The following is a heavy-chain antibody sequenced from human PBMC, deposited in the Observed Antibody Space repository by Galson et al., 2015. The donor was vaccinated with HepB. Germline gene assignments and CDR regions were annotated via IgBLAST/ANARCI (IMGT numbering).Heavy chain of an antibody. CDR3: ARDRTVATDGHYYYYGMDG. D-gene: IGHD5-12*01. CDR1: GGSISYGDYF. CDR2: LYPSGTT. Sequence: TLSLTCNVSGGSISYGDYFWSWIRQPPGKGLEWIGYLYPSGTTYYNPSLKGRVIISEDTTKNQFSLKVNSVTAADPAVYYLARDRTVATDGHYYYYGMDGWGQGTTVTVS. V-gene: IGHV4-30-4*01. J-gene: IGHJ6*02.